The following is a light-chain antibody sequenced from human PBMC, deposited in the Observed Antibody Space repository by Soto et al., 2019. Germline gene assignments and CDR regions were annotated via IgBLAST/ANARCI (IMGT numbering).Light chain of an antibody. V-gene: IGKV1-39*01. Sequence: DIQMTQSPASLSASVGERVTITCRASQSIRTYLNWYQQKPGKAPNLLIYTVSNLQSGVSSRFTGSGSGTDFTLTISSLQPEDFATYFCQQSYSTPWTFGQGTKVDIK. CDR1: QSIRTY. J-gene: IGKJ1*01. CDR3: QQSYSTPWT. CDR2: TVS.